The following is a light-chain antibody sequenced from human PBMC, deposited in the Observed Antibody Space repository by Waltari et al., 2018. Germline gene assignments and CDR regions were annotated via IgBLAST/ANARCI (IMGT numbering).Light chain of an antibody. CDR1: QSINNY. J-gene: IGKJ1*01. CDR3: QQRSSWPRT. CDR2: RAS. V-gene: IGKV3-11*01. Sequence: DIVLTQSPATLSLSPGERANISCRASQSINNYLAWYQQKPGQAPRLLIYRASNRATGIPARFSGSGSGTDFFLTISSLDPEDFAVYYCQQRSSWPRTFGQGTRVEIK.